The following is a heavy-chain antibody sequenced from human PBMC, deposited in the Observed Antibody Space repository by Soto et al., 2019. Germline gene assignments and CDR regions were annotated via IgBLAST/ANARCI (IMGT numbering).Heavy chain of an antibody. CDR3: AGGPNSSGYYFWYYFDY. D-gene: IGHD3-22*01. Sequence: ASVKVSCKASGYTFTSYAMHWVRQAPGQRLEWMGWINAGNGNTKYSQKFQGRVTITRDTSASTAYMELSSLRSEDTAVYYCAGGPNSSGYYFWYYFDYWGQGTLVTVSS. CDR1: GYTFTSYA. CDR2: INAGNGNT. V-gene: IGHV1-3*01. J-gene: IGHJ4*02.